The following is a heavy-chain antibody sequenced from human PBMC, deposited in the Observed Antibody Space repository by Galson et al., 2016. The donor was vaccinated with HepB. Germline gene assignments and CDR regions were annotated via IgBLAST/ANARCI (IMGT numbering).Heavy chain of an antibody. Sequence: SLRLSCAASGFTFNTYGMNWVRQAPGKGLEWISFISSSSDIIHYAGSVKGRLTISRDNAKNALYLQMNSLRDEDMAVYYCARNPEVNIILQHWGQGTLVTVSS. J-gene: IGHJ1*01. CDR1: GFTFNTYG. CDR3: ARNPEVNIILQH. V-gene: IGHV3-48*02. CDR2: ISSSSDII. D-gene: IGHD2/OR15-2a*01.